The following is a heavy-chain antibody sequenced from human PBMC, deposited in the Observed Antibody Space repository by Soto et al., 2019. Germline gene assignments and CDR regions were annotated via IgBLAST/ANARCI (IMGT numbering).Heavy chain of an antibody. CDR2: ISYDARQK. CDR3: ESISHFRPVIQAAAVTSSRDAAFDI. V-gene: IGHV3-30*04. J-gene: IGHJ3*02. Sequence: QVQLVESGGGVVQPQRSLSLSCAASGFTFSDYAMHWVLRTPGKGLECVAGISYDARQKFYTEFVKSRFSISRDNSKKSLHLQMNSLRPEDTAVYYCESISHFRPVIQAAAVTSSRDAAFDIWGQGTMVRVSS. D-gene: IGHD2-21*02. CDR1: GFTFSDYA.